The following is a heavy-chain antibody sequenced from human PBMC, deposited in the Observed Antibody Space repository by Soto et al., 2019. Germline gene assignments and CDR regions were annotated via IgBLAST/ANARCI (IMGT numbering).Heavy chain of an antibody. CDR3: AKATATGGGAFDI. V-gene: IGHV3-23*01. J-gene: IGHJ3*02. Sequence: GGSLRLSCAASGFICGSYDMNWVRQAPGKGLEWVSTILVDGRTFYVDSVKGRFTISRDSSQNTVYLQMNSLTAGDTDLYYCAKATATGGGAFDICGQGTKVTVSS. CDR1: GFICGSYD. D-gene: IGHD2-8*02. CDR2: ILVDGRT.